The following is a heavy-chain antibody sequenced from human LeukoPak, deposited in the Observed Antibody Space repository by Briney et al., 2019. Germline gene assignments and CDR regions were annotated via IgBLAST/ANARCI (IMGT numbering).Heavy chain of an antibody. J-gene: IGHJ6*03. Sequence: PGGSLRLSCAASGFTFSSYGMSGVRQAPGKGLEGVSAISGSGGSTYYADSVKGRFTISRDNSKNTLYLQMDSLRAEDQAVYYCAKDRYYMDVWGKGPTVNIYS. V-gene: IGHV3-23*01. CDR2: ISGSGGST. CDR3: AKDRYYMDV. CDR1: GFTFSSYG.